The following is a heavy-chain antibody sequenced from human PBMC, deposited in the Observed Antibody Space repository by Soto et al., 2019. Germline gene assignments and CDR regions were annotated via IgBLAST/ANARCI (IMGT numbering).Heavy chain of an antibody. Sequence: LRLSCAASGFTFSSYAMSWVRQAPGKGLEWVSAISGSGGSTYYADSVKGRFTISRDNSKNTLYLQMNSLRAEDTAVYYCAKDRHYYYYGMDVWGQGTTVTVSS. CDR3: AKDRHYYYYGMDV. CDR2: ISGSGGST. V-gene: IGHV3-23*01. J-gene: IGHJ6*02. CDR1: GFTFSSYA.